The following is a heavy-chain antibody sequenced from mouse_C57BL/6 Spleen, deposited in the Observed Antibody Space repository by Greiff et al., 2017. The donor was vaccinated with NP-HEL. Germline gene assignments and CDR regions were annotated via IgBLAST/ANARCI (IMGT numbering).Heavy chain of an antibody. CDR1: GYAFTNYL. V-gene: IGHV1-54*01. D-gene: IGHD1-1*01. CDR3: AREASGKDY. Sequence: QVQLKQSGAELVRPGTSVKVSCKASGYAFTNYLIEWVKQRPGQGLEWIGVINPGSGGTNYNEKFKGKATLTADKSSSTAYMQLSSLTSEDSAVYFCAREASGKDYWGQGTTLTVSS. J-gene: IGHJ2*01. CDR2: INPGSGGT.